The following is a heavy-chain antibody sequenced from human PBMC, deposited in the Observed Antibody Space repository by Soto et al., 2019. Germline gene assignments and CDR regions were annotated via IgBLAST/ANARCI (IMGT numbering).Heavy chain of an antibody. Sequence: SVKVSCKASGGTFSSYAISWVRQAPGQGLEWMGGIIPIFGTANYAQKFQGRVTITADASTSTAYMELSSLRSEDMAVYYCARGGGGDYYDSSGYHAFDIWGQGTMVTVSS. CDR3: ARGGGGDYYDSSGYHAFDI. CDR2: IIPIFGTA. D-gene: IGHD3-22*01. CDR1: GGTFSSYA. J-gene: IGHJ3*02. V-gene: IGHV1-69*13.